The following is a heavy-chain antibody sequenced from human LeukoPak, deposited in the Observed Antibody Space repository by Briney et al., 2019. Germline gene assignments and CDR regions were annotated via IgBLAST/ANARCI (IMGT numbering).Heavy chain of an antibody. J-gene: IGHJ4*02. CDR1: GGSFSGYY. D-gene: IGHD1-26*01. CDR2: INHSGST. Sequence: SETLSLTCAVYGGSFSGYYWSWIRQPPGKGLEWIGEINHSGSTNYNPSLKSRVTISVDTSKKQFSLKLSSVTAADTAVYYCAREKSNEWEPHRGFEYWGQGALVTVSS. CDR3: AREKSNEWEPHRGFEY. V-gene: IGHV4-34*01.